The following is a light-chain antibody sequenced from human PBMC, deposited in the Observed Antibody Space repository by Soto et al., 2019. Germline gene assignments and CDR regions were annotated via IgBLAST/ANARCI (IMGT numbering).Light chain of an antibody. CDR1: QSISSW. CDR2: DAT. Sequence: TLSVKKNDRVSITCRASQSISSWLAWYQQKPGKAPKLLIHDATSLESGVPSRFSGSGSGTEFTLTISSLQPDDFATYYCQPYCSYWPVAQGTKVDI. J-gene: IGKJ1*01. V-gene: IGKV1-5*01. CDR3: QPYCSYWP.